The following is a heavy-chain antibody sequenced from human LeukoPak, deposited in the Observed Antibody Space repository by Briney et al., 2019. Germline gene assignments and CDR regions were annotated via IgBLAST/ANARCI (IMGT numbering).Heavy chain of an antibody. CDR3: ARGIGSSGWYLNDAFDI. CDR1: GGSFSGYY. Sequence: NPSETLSLTCAVYGGSFSGYYWSWIRQPPGKGLEWIGEINHSGSTNYSPSLKSRVTISVDTSKNQFSLKLSSVTAADTAVYYCARGIGSSGWYLNDAFDIWGQGTMVTVSS. V-gene: IGHV4-34*01. CDR2: INHSGST. D-gene: IGHD6-19*01. J-gene: IGHJ3*02.